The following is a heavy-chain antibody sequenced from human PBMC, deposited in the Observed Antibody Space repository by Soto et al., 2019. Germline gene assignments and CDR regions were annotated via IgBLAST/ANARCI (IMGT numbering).Heavy chain of an antibody. V-gene: IGHV4-34*01. D-gene: IGHD6-13*01. Sequence: SDTLSLTCAVYGASFSGYYWSWIRQPPGKGLEWIGEINHTGSTNYNPSLKSRVTISADTSKNQFSLKLSSVTAADTAVYYCARLRAAGLSQIIAAAGSRYYYYYGMDVWGQGTTVT. J-gene: IGHJ6*02. CDR2: INHTGST. CDR1: GASFSGYY. CDR3: ARLRAAGLSQIIAAAGSRYYYYYGMDV.